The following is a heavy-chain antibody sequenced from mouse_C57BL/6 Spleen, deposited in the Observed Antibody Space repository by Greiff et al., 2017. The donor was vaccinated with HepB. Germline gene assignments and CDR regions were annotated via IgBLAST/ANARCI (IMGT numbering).Heavy chain of an antibody. CDR1: GFTFSDFY. J-gene: IGHJ2*01. V-gene: IGHV7-1*01. D-gene: IGHD1-1*01. CDR3: ARDADGGFDY. Sequence: EVKLMESGGGLVQSGRSLRLSCATSGFTFSDFYMEWVRQAPGKGLEWIAASRNKANDYTTEYSASVKGRFIVSRDTSQSILYLQMNALRAEDTAIYYCARDADGGFDYWGQGTTLTVSS. CDR2: SRNKANDYTT.